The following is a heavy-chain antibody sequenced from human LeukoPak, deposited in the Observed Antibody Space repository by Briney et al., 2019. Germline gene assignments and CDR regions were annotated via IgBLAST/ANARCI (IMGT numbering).Heavy chain of an antibody. Sequence: SETLSLTRSVSVASVTNDYWTWIRHPPGQGLECVVYMSYSGRTTSTPSLKSRVTMSIDTSNNLFSLKLSSVTAADSALYYCAKNRLVGPVILGGDYWGQGVLVTVSS. V-gene: IGHV4-59*02. J-gene: IGHJ4*02. D-gene: IGHD1-26*01. CDR1: VASVTNDY. CDR3: AKNRLVGPVILGGDY. CDR2: MSYSGRT.